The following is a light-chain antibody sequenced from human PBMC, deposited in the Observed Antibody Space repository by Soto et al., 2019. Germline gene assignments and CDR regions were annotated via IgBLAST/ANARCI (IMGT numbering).Light chain of an antibody. CDR3: HQYGSSPLT. CDR2: KAS. J-gene: IGKJ4*01. CDR1: QTISSW. V-gene: IGKV1-5*03. Sequence: DIQMTQSPSTLSGSVGDRVTITCRASQTISSWLAWYQQKPGKAPKLLIYKASTLKSGVPSRFSGSGSGTEFTLTISSLQPDDFATYYCHQYGSSPLTFGGGTKVEI.